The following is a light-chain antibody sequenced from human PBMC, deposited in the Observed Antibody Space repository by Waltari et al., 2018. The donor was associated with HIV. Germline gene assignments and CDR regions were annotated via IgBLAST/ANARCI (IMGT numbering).Light chain of an antibody. V-gene: IGLV2-14*01. CDR2: EVS. CDR1: SSDVGGSND. J-gene: IGLJ2*01. Sequence: QSALTQPASVSGSPGQSIPIPCTGTSSDVGGSNDVYWYQHHPGKAPKLMIYEVSNRPSGVSNRFSGSKSGNTASLTISGLQAEDEGDYYCSSYTSSSTLVFGGGTKLTVL. CDR3: SSYTSSSTLV.